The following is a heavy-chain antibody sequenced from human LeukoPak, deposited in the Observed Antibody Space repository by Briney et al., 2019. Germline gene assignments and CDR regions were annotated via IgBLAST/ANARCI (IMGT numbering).Heavy chain of an antibody. J-gene: IGHJ4*02. D-gene: IGHD6-19*01. CDR3: AKGGSGWYVGYFDY. CDR1: GFTFSSYA. Sequence: PGGSLRLSCAASGFTFSSYAMSWVRQAPGKGLEWVSAISGSGGSTYYADPVKGRFTISRDNSKNTLYLQMNSLRAEDTAVYYCAKGGSGWYVGYFDYWGQGTLVTVSS. V-gene: IGHV3-23*01. CDR2: ISGSGGST.